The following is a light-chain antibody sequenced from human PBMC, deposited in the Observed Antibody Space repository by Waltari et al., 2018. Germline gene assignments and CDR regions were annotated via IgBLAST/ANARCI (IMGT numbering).Light chain of an antibody. CDR1: SSDVGGYNY. V-gene: IGLV2-14*03. CDR3: SSYTSSSTQGV. J-gene: IGLJ3*02. Sequence: QSALTQPASVSGSPGQSITISCAGTSSDVGGYNYVSWYQQHPGKAPKLMIYDVSNRPSGLSNRFSGSKSGNTASLTISGLQAEDDADYYCSSYTSSSTQGVFGGGTKLTVL. CDR2: DVS.